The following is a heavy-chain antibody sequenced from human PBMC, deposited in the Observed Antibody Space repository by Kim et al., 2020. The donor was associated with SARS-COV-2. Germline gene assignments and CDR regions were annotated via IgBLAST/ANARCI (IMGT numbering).Heavy chain of an antibody. Sequence: GGSLRLSCAASGFTFSSYGMHWVRQAPGKGLEWVAVIWYDGSNKYYADSVKGRFTISRDNSKNTLYLQMNSLRAEDTAVYYCARDRGYCSSTSCYTLPYWGQGTLVTVSS. J-gene: IGHJ4*02. CDR1: GFTFSSYG. CDR2: IWYDGSNK. D-gene: IGHD2-2*02. V-gene: IGHV3-33*01. CDR3: ARDRGYCSSTSCYTLPY.